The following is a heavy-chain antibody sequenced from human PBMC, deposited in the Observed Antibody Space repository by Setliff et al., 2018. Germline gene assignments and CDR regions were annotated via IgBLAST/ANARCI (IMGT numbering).Heavy chain of an antibody. V-gene: IGHV4-59*12. J-gene: IGHJ4*02. CDR2: IYYSGTT. D-gene: IGHD5-12*01. CDR1: GGSISNYY. Sequence: SETLSLTCTVSGGSISNYYWSWIRQPPGKGLEWIGYIYYSGTTNSIPSLKSRVTISVDTSKNQFSLKLSSVTAADTAIYYCARESRFGYSGYDCAFDFWGQGMLVTVSS. CDR3: ARESRFGYSGYDCAFDF.